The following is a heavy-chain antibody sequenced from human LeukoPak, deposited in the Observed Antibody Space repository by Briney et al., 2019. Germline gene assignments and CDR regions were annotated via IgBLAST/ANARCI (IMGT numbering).Heavy chain of an antibody. J-gene: IGHJ4*02. CDR3: ARDSITMVRGVGFDY. Sequence: SETLSLTCTVSGGSISSYYWSWIRQPPGKGLEWIGYIYYSGRNNYNPSLKSRVTISVDTSKNQFSLKLSSVTAADTAVYYCARDSITMVRGVGFDYWGQGTLVTVSS. CDR2: IYYSGRN. CDR1: GGSISSYY. V-gene: IGHV4-59*01. D-gene: IGHD3-10*01.